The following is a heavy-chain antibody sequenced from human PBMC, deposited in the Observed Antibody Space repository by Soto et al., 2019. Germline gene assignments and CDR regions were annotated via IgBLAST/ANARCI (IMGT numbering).Heavy chain of an antibody. J-gene: IGHJ6*02. CDR3: VKGHRALDV. Sequence: EVQLVESGGGLVQPGGSLRLSCVASGFTFSDSYMDWVRQAPGKGLEWFGRIRNKANSYTTEYAASVKGRFTISRDDSENSLYLQMNSLNTEDTAVYYCVKGHRALDVWGQGTTVTVSS. CDR1: GFTFSDSY. CDR2: IRNKANSYTT. V-gene: IGHV3-72*01.